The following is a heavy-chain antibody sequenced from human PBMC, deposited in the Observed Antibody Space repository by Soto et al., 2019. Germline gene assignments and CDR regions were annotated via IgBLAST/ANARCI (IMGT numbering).Heavy chain of an antibody. CDR3: ARDKGIAARPYDAFDI. J-gene: IGHJ3*02. CDR1: GYTFTSYA. V-gene: IGHV1-3*01. D-gene: IGHD6-6*01. Sequence: ASVKVSCKASGYTFTSYAMHWVRQAPGQRLEWMGWINAGNGNTKYSQKFQGRVTITRDTSASTAYMELSSLRSEDTAVYYCARDKGIAARPYDAFDIWGQGTMVTVSS. CDR2: INAGNGNT.